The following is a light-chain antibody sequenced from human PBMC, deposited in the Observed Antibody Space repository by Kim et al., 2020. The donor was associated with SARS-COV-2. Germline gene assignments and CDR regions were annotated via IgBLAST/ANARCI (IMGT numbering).Light chain of an antibody. V-gene: IGLV2-14*03. CDR3: TSYTGADTVV. J-gene: IGLJ2*01. CDR2: DVS. Sequence: QSALTQPASVSGSPGQSITISCTGTSSLVGDYNYVSWYQQHSDKAPKLIIYDVSDRPSGVSTHFSGSKSGNTASLTISGLQAADEADYYCTSYTGADTVVFGGGTQLTVL. CDR1: SSLVGDYNY.